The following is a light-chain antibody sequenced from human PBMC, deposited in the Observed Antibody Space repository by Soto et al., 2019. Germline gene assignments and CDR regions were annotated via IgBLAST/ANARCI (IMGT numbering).Light chain of an antibody. J-gene: IGKJ3*01. Sequence: AIRMTQSPSSFSASTGDRVTITCRASQGISSYLAWYQQKPGKAPKLLIYAASTLQSGDPSRFSGSGSGTDITLTISCLQSEDFATDYCQQYYSYSFTFGPGTKVDIK. CDR3: QQYYSYSFT. V-gene: IGKV1-8*01. CDR1: QGISSY. CDR2: AAS.